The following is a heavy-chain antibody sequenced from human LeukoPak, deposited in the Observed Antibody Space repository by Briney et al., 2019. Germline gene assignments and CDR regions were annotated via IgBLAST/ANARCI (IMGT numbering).Heavy chain of an antibody. CDR3: ARCILSDGIAAAGYGY. CDR2: IYPGDSDT. Sequence: GESLKISCKGSGYSFTSYWIGWVRQMPGKGLEWMGIIYPGDSDTRYSPSFQGQVTISADKSISTAYLQWSSLKASDTAMYYCARCILSDGIAAAGYGYWGQGTLVTVSS. CDR1: GYSFTSYW. D-gene: IGHD6-13*01. V-gene: IGHV5-51*01. J-gene: IGHJ4*02.